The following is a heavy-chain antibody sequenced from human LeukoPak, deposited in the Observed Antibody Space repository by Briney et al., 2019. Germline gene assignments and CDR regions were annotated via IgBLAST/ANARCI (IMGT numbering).Heavy chain of an antibody. V-gene: IGHV1-69*05. J-gene: IGHJ4*02. D-gene: IGHD1-26*01. CDR2: IIPIFGTA. CDR1: GGTFSSYA. Sequence: SVKVSCKASGGTFSSYAISWVRQAPGQGLEWMGRIIPIFGTANYAQKFQGRVTITTDESTSTAYMELSSLRSEDTAVYYCATDTRFDSGMDYWGQGTLVTVSS. CDR3: ATDTRFDSGMDY.